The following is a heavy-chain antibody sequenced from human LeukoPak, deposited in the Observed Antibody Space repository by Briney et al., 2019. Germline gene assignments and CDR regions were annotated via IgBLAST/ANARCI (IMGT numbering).Heavy chain of an antibody. D-gene: IGHD2-2*02. CDR3: ARDLSGYCSSTSCYTEGGY. CDR2: INPNSGGT. V-gene: IGHV1-2*02. J-gene: IGHJ4*02. CDR1: GYTFTGYY. Sequence: ASVTVSCKASGYTFTGYYMHWVRQAPGQGLEWMGWINPNSGGTNYAQKFQGRVTMTRDTSISTAYMELSRLRSDDTAVYYCARDLSGYCSSTSCYTEGGYWGQGTLVTVSS.